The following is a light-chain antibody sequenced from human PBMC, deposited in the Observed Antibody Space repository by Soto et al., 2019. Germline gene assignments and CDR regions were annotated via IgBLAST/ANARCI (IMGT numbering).Light chain of an antibody. CDR1: QSVLYRSNNKKY. CDR2: WAS. J-gene: IGKJ2*01. V-gene: IGKV4-1*01. CDR3: HESYSTPYT. Sequence: DIVMTQSPDSLAVSLGERATINCKSSQSVLYRSNNKKYLAWYQQKPGQPPKLLIYWASTRESGVTDRFSGSGSETYFTLTISSMQAEDVAVYYCHESYSTPYTFGQGTKLEIK.